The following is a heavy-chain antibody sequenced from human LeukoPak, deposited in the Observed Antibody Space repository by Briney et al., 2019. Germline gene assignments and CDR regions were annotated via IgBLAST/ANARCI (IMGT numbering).Heavy chain of an antibody. V-gene: IGHV3-23*01. Sequence: GGSLRLSCAASGFTFGSYAMSWVRQAPGKGLEWVSAISGSGGSTYYADSVKGLFIISRDNSKNTLYLQMNSLRAEDTAVYYCAKPPVAATNWFDPWGQGTLVTVSS. CDR3: AKPPVAATNWFDP. J-gene: IGHJ5*02. CDR1: GFTFGSYA. D-gene: IGHD1-26*01. CDR2: ISGSGGST.